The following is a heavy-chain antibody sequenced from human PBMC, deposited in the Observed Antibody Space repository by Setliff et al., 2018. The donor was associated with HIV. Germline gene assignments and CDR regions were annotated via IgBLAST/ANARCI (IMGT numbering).Heavy chain of an antibody. CDR1: GYNFTSNG. J-gene: IGHJ6*03. D-gene: IGHD3-22*01. CDR2: ISASKGNT. V-gene: IGHV1-18*01. CDR3: ARNRVPDSDYYYMDV. Sequence: GASVKVSCKASGYNFTSNGISWVRQAPGQGLEWMGRISASKGNTKYTQDFQGRVTMTRDTSISTAYMEVSSLRSDDTAVYYCARNRVPDSDYYYMDVWGKGTTVTVSS.